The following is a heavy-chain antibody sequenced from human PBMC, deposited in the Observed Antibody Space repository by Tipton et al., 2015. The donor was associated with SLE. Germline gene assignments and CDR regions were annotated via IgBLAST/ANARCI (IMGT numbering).Heavy chain of an antibody. Sequence: LRLSCAVYGGSFSGYFWSWIRQPPGKGLEWIGEINHTGSTNYNPSLKSRVTISVDTSKNQFSLKLSSVTAADTAVYYCASGDYFDYWGQGTLVTVSS. V-gene: IGHV4-34*01. J-gene: IGHJ4*02. CDR3: ASGDYFDY. CDR1: GGSFSGYF. CDR2: INHTGST. D-gene: IGHD3-10*01.